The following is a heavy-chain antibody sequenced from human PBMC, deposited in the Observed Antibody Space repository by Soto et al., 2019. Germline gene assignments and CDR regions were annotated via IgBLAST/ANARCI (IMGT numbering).Heavy chain of an antibody. CDR2: ISYDGSNA. Sequence: GGSLRLSCTASRLTLSHYGMHWVRQAPGKGLEVLAHISYDGSNADYADSVKGRFTISRDNSKNTLSLQLNGLTVEDTAMYYCSICDRSSSTDFWGQGTQVTVSS. V-gene: IGHV3-30*03. J-gene: IGHJ4*02. D-gene: IGHD6-6*01. CDR3: SICDRSSSTDF. CDR1: RLTLSHYG.